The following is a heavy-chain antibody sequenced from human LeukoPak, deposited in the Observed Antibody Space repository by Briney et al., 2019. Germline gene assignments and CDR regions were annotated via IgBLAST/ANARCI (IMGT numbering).Heavy chain of an antibody. Sequence: ASVKVSCKASGYTFTSCAMHWVRQAPGQRLEWMGWINAGNGNTKYSQKFQGRVTITRDTSASTAYMELSSLRSEDTAVYYCARESAYSSGWYYYYYGMDVWGQGTTVTVSS. CDR2: INAGNGNT. J-gene: IGHJ6*02. CDR3: ARESAYSSGWYYYYYGMDV. D-gene: IGHD6-19*01. CDR1: GYTFTSCA. V-gene: IGHV1-3*01.